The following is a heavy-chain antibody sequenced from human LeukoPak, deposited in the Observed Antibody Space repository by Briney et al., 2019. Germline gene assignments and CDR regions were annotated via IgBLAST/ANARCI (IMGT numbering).Heavy chain of an antibody. J-gene: IGHJ4*02. V-gene: IGHV4-38-2*02. CDR2: IYHTGST. CDR3: ASTSGSSWHYFDY. D-gene: IGHD6-13*01. CDR1: GYSISNGYY. Sequence: SETLSLTRSVSGYSISNGYYWGWIRQPPGKGLEWIGSIYHTGSTYYNPSLKSRVNISLDTSKNQFSLNVRSVTAADTAVYFCASTSGSSWHYFDYWGQGTLVTVSS.